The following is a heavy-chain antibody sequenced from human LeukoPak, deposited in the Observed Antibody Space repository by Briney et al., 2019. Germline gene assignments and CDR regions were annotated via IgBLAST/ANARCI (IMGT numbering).Heavy chain of an antibody. Sequence: MPSQTLSLTCSVSGGSINSGGCYWSWIRHHPGKGLEWIGYISYSGSTYYNPSLKSRVTISVDTSKSQFSLKLNSVTAADTAVYYCARGPTYEGQWFGDLLGYFDLWGRGTLVTVSS. V-gene: IGHV4-31*03. D-gene: IGHD3-10*01. CDR1: GGSINSGGCY. CDR3: ARGPTYEGQWFGDLLGYFDL. CDR2: ISYSGST. J-gene: IGHJ2*01.